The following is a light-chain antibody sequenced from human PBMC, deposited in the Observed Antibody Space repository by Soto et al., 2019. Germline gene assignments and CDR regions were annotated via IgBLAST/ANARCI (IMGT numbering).Light chain of an antibody. J-gene: IGLJ1*01. V-gene: IGLV2-14*01. CDR1: SSDVGGYNY. Sequence: LTQPSSVSGSPGKSITISCPGTSSDVGGYNYVSWYQQHPGKAPKLMIYDVSNRPSGVSNRFSGSKSGNTASLTISGLQAEDEADYYCSSYTSSSTPYVFGTGTKVTVL. CDR3: SSYTSSSTPYV. CDR2: DVS.